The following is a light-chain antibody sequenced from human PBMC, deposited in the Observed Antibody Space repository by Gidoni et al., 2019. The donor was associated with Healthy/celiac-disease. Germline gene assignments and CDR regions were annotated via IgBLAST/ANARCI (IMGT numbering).Light chain of an antibody. CDR1: QTISSY. CDR3: QQSYSTPIT. CDR2: AAS. Sequence: DIQMTQSPSSLSASVGDRVTITCRASQTISSYLNWYQQKPGNAPKLLIYAASSLQIGVPSRFSGSGSGTDFTLTISSLQPEDFATYYCQQSYSTPITFGQGTRLEIK. V-gene: IGKV1-39*01. J-gene: IGKJ5*01.